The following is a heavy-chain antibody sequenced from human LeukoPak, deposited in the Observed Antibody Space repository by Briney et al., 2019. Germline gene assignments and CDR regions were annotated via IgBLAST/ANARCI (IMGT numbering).Heavy chain of an antibody. CDR3: ANICSGGCCYTRNFDY. CDR1: GYTFTGYY. Sequence: ASVKVSCKAYGYTFTGYYMHWVRQAPGQGLEWMGRINPNSGGTNFAQKFQGRVTMTRDTSMSTAYRELSRLMSDDTDVYYCANICSGGCCYTRNFDYWGQGTLVTVSS. J-gene: IGHJ4*02. V-gene: IGHV1-2*05. CDR2: INPNSGGT. D-gene: IGHD2-15*01.